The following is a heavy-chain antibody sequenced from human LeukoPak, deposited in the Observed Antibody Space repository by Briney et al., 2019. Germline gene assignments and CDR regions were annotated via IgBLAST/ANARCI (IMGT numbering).Heavy chain of an antibody. CDR1: GFTFSSYA. CDR2: ISGSGGST. J-gene: IGHJ4*02. Sequence: PGGSLRLSCAASGFTFSSYAMSWVRQAPGKGLEWVSAISGSGGSTYYADSVEGRFTISRDNSKNTLYLQMNSLRAEDTAVYYCAKVETPMIVVVITGYYFDYWGQGTLVTVSS. V-gene: IGHV3-23*01. CDR3: AKVETPMIVVVITGYYFDY. D-gene: IGHD3-22*01.